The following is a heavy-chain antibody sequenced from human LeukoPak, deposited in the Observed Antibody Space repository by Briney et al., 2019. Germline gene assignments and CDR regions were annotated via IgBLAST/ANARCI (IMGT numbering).Heavy chain of an antibody. Sequence: PSETLSLTCAVSGYSISSSYYWGWIRQPPGQGLEWIGTIYHSGSTHYNPSLKSRVTLSVDTSKNQFSLKLRSVTAADTAVYYCASLPSNTVPHGYWGQGTLVTVSS. CDR2: IYHSGST. J-gene: IGHJ4*02. CDR1: GYSISSSYY. V-gene: IGHV4-38-2*01. CDR3: ASLPSNTVPHGY. D-gene: IGHD4-11*01.